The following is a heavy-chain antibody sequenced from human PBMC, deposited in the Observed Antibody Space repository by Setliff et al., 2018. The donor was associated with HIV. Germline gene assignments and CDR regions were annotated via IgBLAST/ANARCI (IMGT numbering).Heavy chain of an antibody. J-gene: IGHJ5*02. V-gene: IGHV4-4*07. CDR1: GGSFGDYH. D-gene: IGHD3-10*01. CDR3: ARDRHYSGLGSYGP. CDR2: ILRSGTT. Sequence: WETLSLTCTLSGGSFGDYHWSWIRQPAGRGLEWIGRILRSGTTDYKFSLKSRVTISIDTSRNQFSLRLTSVTAEDTAVYYCARDRHYSGLGSYGPWGPGTLVTGSS.